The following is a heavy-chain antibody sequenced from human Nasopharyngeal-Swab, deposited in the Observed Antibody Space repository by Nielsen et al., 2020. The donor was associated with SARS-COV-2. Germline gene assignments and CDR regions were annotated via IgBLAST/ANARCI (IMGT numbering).Heavy chain of an antibody. CDR2: ISSGGDII. D-gene: IGHD4-23*01. CDR1: GFPFNSYS. CDR3: ARQDGGNAFPGVFDI. V-gene: IGHV3-48*02. J-gene: IGHJ3*02. Sequence: EGSLRLSCAASGFPFNSYSMNWVRQAPGRGLEWVAYISSGGDIIYYADSVKGRFAISRDNAKNSLYLQMNSLRDEDTAVYYCARQDGGNAFPGVFDIWGQGTMVTVSS.